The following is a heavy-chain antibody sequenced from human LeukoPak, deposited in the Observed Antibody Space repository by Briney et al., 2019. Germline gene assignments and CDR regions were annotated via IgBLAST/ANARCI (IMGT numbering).Heavy chain of an antibody. CDR3: ARPRDGYNHGAFDI. V-gene: IGHV3-48*02. Sequence: PGGSLRLSCAASGFTFSSYSINWVRQAPGKGLEWVAYISSSSTTIYYADSLKGRCTISRDNAKNSLYLQMSSLRDEDTAVYYCARPRDGYNHGAFDIWGQGTTVTVSS. CDR1: GFTFSSYS. D-gene: IGHD5-24*01. J-gene: IGHJ3*02. CDR2: ISSSSTTI.